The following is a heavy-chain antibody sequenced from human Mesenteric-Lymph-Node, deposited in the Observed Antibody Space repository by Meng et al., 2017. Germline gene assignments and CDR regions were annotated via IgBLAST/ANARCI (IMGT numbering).Heavy chain of an antibody. CDR2: SYSESSGGAA. CDR1: GFTFTGTW. D-gene: IGHD4-17*01. Sequence: GGSLRLSCAASGFTFTGTWMSWVRQAPGKGLEWVGRSYSESSGGAADYAAPVKGRFTISRDDSKATVFLQMNNVESEDTAVYYCTPEATTMTTFVFGGEGTLVTVSS. CDR3: TPEATTMTTFVF. V-gene: IGHV3-15*01. J-gene: IGHJ4*02.